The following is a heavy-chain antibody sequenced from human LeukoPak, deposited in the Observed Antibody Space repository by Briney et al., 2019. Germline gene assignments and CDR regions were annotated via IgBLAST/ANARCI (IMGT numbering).Heavy chain of an antibody. CDR2: INHSGST. CDR3: ARGHRGIAARLWGAAAEYFQH. D-gene: IGHD6-6*01. CDR1: GGSFSGYY. Sequence: SETLSLTCAVYGGSFSGYYWSWIRQPPGKGLEWIGEINHSGSTNYNPSLKSRVTISVDTSKNQFSLKLSSVTAADTAVYYCARGHRGIAARLWGAAAEYFQHWGQGTLVTVSS. J-gene: IGHJ1*01. V-gene: IGHV4-34*01.